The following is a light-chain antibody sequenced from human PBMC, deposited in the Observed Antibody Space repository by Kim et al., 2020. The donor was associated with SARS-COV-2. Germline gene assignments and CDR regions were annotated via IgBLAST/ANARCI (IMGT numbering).Light chain of an antibody. CDR2: AAT. CDR1: ASIGNF. Sequence: ASAGDRDTITCRGRASIGNFIAWDQQKQGSAPTLMIYAATTLRTGGASRFSGSGSGTDFTLTLSILQPEDFATYSYQQADNIPPTFGGGTKVDIK. CDR3: QQADNIPPT. V-gene: IGKV1D-12*01. J-gene: IGKJ4*01.